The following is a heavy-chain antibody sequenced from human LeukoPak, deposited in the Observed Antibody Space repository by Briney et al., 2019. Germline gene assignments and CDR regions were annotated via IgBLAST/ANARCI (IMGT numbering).Heavy chain of an antibody. CDR1: GGTFSSYA. Sequence: ASVKVSCKASGGTFSSYAISWVRQAPGQGLEWMGWISAYNGNTNYAQKLQGRVTMTTDTSTSTAYMELRSLRSDDTAVYYCAREGYCSGGSCYLGYYYYGMDVWGQGTTVTVSS. D-gene: IGHD2-15*01. CDR2: ISAYNGNT. CDR3: AREGYCSGGSCYLGYYYYGMDV. V-gene: IGHV1-18*01. J-gene: IGHJ6*02.